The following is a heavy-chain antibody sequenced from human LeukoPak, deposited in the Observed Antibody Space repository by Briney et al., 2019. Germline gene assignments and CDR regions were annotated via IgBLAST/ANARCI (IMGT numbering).Heavy chain of an antibody. CDR2: INPSGGST. J-gene: IGHJ4*02. V-gene: IGHV1-46*01. CDR3: ARDLYYYGSGSYYILAY. CDR1: GYTFTSYY. Sequence: ASVKVSCKASGYTFTSYYMHWVRQAPGQGLEWMGIINPSGGSTNYAQKFQGRVTMTRDTSTSTVYMELSSLRSEDTAVYYCARDLYYYGSGSYYILAYWGQGTLVTVSS. D-gene: IGHD3-10*01.